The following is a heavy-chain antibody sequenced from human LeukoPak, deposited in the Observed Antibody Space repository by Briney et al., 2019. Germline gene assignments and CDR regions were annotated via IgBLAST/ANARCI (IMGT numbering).Heavy chain of an antibody. CDR3: AKFSRCSGGSCYSGFDP. CDR2: ISYDGSNK. D-gene: IGHD2-15*01. Sequence: PGGSLRLSCAASGFTFSRYGMHWVRQAPGKGLEWVAVISYDGSNKYYADSVKGRFTIPRDNSKNTLYLQMNSLRAEDTAVYYCAKFSRCSGGSCYSGFDPWGQGTLVTVSS. V-gene: IGHV3-30*18. J-gene: IGHJ5*02. CDR1: GFTFSRYG.